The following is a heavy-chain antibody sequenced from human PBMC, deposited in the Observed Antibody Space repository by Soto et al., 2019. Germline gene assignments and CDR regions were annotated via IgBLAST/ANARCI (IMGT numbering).Heavy chain of an antibody. CDR3: AKDRGWTYYYYGMDV. CDR2: ISGSGGST. V-gene: IGHV3-23*01. J-gene: IGHJ6*02. CDR1: GFTFSSYA. Sequence: GGSLRLSCAASGFTFSSYAMSWVRQAPGKGLEWVSAISGSGGSTYYADSVKGRFTISRDNSKNTLYLQMNSLRAEDTAVYYCAKDRGWTYYYYGMDVWGQGTKVTVSS. D-gene: IGHD6-19*01.